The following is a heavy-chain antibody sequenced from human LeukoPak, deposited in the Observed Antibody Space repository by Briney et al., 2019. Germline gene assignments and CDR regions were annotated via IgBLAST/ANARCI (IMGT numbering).Heavy chain of an antibody. D-gene: IGHD1-7*01. CDR2: IYYSGST. V-gene: IGHV4-59*01. CDR3: ARVAGITGTNYWYFDL. CDR1: GGSISSYY. J-gene: IGHJ2*01. Sequence: KPSETLSLTCTVSGGSISSYYWSWIRQPPGKGLEWIGYIYYSGSTNYNPSLKSRVTISVDTSKNQFSLKLSSVTAADTAVYYCARVAGITGTNYWYFDLWGRGTLVTVSS.